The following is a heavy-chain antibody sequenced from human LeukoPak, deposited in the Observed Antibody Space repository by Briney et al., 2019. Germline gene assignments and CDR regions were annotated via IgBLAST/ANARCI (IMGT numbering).Heavy chain of an antibody. J-gene: IGHJ4*02. D-gene: IGHD2-2*01. CDR3: ARDRYCSTTSCSPTGLAY. CDR2: ISCGGNSI. V-gene: IGHV3-48*03. Sequence: PGGSLRLSCAASGFSFSNEMNWVRQAPGKGLEWVSYISCGGNSIYYADSVKGRFTISRDNAKNSLYLQMNSLRAEDTAVYYCARDRYCSTTSCSPTGLAYWGQGTLVTVSS. CDR1: GFSFSNE.